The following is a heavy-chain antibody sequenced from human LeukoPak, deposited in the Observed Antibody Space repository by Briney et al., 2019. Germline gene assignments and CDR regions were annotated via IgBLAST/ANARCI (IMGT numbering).Heavy chain of an antibody. J-gene: IGHJ4*02. CDR1: GFTFSSCV. CDR3: AKAPANYVDTAMGTFDY. CDR2: ISSSGIST. Sequence: GGTLRLSCAASGFTFSSCVMTWVRQAPGKGLEWVSAISSSGISTYYADSVKGRFTISRDNSKNTLYLQMNSLRAEDTAVYYCAKAPANYVDTAMGTFDYWGQGTLVTVSS. V-gene: IGHV3-23*01. D-gene: IGHD5-18*01.